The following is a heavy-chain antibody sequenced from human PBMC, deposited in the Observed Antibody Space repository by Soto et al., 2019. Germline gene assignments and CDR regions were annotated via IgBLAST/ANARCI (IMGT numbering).Heavy chain of an antibody. CDR1: GGSISSGGYY. CDR2: SYYSGST. J-gene: IGHJ4*02. V-gene: IGHV4-31*03. D-gene: IGHD3-10*01. Sequence: QVQLQEAGPGLVKPSQTLSLTCTVSGGSISSGGYYWSWIRQHPGKVLEWIGYSYYSGSTYYNPSLKSRVTISVDTSKNQFSLKLSSVTAADTAVYYCARGRRVRGVIVTPVDYWGQGTLVTVSS. CDR3: ARGRRVRGVIVTPVDY.